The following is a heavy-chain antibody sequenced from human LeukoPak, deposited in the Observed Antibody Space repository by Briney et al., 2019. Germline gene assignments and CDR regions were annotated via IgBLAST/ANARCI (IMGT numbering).Heavy chain of an antibody. CDR3: ARATISVAYAFDI. D-gene: IGHD6-19*01. Sequence: GGSLRLSCAASGFIFSDFDMHWVRQVTGKGLEWVSAIGTTGDTYYPGSVKGRFTISRENAKNSLYLRMNSLRAEDTAVYYCARATISVAYAFDIWGQGPMVTVSS. CDR1: GFIFSDFD. V-gene: IGHV3-13*04. CDR2: IGTTGDT. J-gene: IGHJ3*02.